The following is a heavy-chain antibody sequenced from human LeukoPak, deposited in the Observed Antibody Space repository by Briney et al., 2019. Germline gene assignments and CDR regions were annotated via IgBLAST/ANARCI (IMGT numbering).Heavy chain of an antibody. V-gene: IGHV4-59*01. CDR3: ARVKEYQLLSTLGGNYYYYYYMDV. Sequence: SETLSLTCTVSGGSISSYYWSWIRQPPGKGLEWIGYIYYSGSTNYNPSLKSRVTISVDTSKNQFSLKLSSVTAADTAVYYCARVKEYQLLSTLGGNYYYYYYMDVWGKGTTVTVSS. J-gene: IGHJ6*03. CDR1: GGSISSYY. D-gene: IGHD2-2*01. CDR2: IYYSGST.